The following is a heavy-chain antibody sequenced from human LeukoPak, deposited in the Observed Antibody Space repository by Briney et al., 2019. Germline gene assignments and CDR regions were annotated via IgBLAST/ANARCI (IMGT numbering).Heavy chain of an antibody. V-gene: IGHV3-23*01. J-gene: IGHJ4*02. CDR2: ISSSGDST. CDR1: GITYRNYA. CDR3: AKDSSGSYAPFDY. D-gene: IGHD1-26*01. Sequence: GGSLRLSCEASGITYRNYAMNWVRQAPGKGLEWVSAISSSGDSTYYADSVKGRFTISRDNSKNTLYLQMNSLRAEDTAVYYCAKDSSGSYAPFDYWGQGTLVTVSS.